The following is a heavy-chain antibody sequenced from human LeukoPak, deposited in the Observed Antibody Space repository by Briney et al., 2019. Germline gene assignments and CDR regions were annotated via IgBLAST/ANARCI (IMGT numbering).Heavy chain of an antibody. Sequence: PGGSLRLSCAAPVFTFSSYSMNSVRQALGEGREWVSYISSSSSTIYYADSVKGRFTISRDNAKNSLYLQMNSLRDEDTAVYYCARDFKREPRPWGQGTLVTVSS. CDR3: ARDFKREPRP. J-gene: IGHJ5*02. D-gene: IGHD1-26*01. CDR1: VFTFSSYS. V-gene: IGHV3-48*02. CDR2: ISSSSSTI.